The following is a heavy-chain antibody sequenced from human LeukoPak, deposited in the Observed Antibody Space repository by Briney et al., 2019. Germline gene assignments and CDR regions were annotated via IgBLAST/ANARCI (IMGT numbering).Heavy chain of an antibody. CDR2: IKQDGSEK. J-gene: IGHJ4*02. Sequence: PGGSLRLSCAASGFTFSSYWMSWVRQAPGKGLEWVANIKQDGSEKYYVDSVKGRFTISRDNAKNSLYLQMNSLRAEDTAVYSCARASGYCSGGSCFDFDYWGQGTLVTVSS. CDR1: GFTFSSYW. CDR3: ARASGYCSGGSCFDFDY. D-gene: IGHD2-15*01. V-gene: IGHV3-7*01.